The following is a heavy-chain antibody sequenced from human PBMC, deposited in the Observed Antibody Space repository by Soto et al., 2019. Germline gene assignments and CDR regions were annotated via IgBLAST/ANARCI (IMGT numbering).Heavy chain of an antibody. J-gene: IGHJ4*02. CDR1: GFTFSSYS. Sequence: GGSLRLSCAASGFTFSSYSMNWVRQAPGKGLEWVSSISSSSSYIYYADSVKGRFTISRDNAKNSLYLQMNSLRAEDTAVYYCARVMKGPPGLGELSSPHLPVGWGQGTLVTVSS. D-gene: IGHD3-16*02. CDR3: ARVMKGPPGLGELSSPHLPVG. CDR2: ISSSSSYI. V-gene: IGHV3-21*01.